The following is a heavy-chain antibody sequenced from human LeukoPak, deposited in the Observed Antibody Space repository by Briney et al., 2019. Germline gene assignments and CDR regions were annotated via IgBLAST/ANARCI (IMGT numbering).Heavy chain of an antibody. CDR3: AREVGSPAVRSAFDL. Sequence: GGSLRLSCAASGFTFSSYWMSWVRQAPGNGLEWVANIKQDGSQEHYVDSVTGRFTISRDNAKNSLYLQVNSLRDEDTAVYYCAREVGSPAVRSAFDLWGQGTMVTVSS. D-gene: IGHD2-15*01. J-gene: IGHJ3*01. V-gene: IGHV3-7*01. CDR1: GFTFSSYW. CDR2: IKQDGSQE.